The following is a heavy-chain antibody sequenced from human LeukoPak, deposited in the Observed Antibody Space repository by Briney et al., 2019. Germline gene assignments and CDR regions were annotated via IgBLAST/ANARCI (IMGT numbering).Heavy chain of an antibody. CDR3: ARGLTGTTSYYYMDV. Sequence: ASVKVSCKASGFPFTSYAIHWVRQAPGQRLEWMGWVNADNSNTKYSQEFQGRVTITRNTSISTAYMELSSLRSEDTAVYYCARGLTGTTSYYYMDVWGKGTTVTVSS. J-gene: IGHJ6*03. V-gene: IGHV1-3*03. CDR1: GFPFTSYA. CDR2: VNADNSNT. D-gene: IGHD1-7*01.